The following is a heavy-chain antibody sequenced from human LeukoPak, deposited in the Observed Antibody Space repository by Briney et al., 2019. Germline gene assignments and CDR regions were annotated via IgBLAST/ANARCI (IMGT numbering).Heavy chain of an antibody. CDR3: AKGREAYSGSYTPFDS. CDR1: GFTFDDYA. D-gene: IGHD1-26*01. V-gene: IGHV3-9*01. CDR2: ISWNSGSI. Sequence: GRSLRLSCAASGFTFDDYAMHWVRQAPGKGLEWVSGISWNSGSIGYADSVKGRFTISRDSSKNTLYLQMNSLTAQDTAVYYCAKGREAYSGSYTPFDSWGQGTLVTVSS. J-gene: IGHJ4*02.